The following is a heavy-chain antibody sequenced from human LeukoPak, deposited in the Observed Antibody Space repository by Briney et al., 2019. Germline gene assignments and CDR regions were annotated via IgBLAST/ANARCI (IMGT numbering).Heavy chain of an antibody. Sequence: SETLSLTCAVFGESFSGYYWSWIRQPPGKGLEWIGEINHSGSTNYNPSLKSRVTISVDTSKNQFSLKLSSVTAADTAVYYCARGVARTYYSDTSGYAAADYWGQGTLVTVSS. J-gene: IGHJ4*02. V-gene: IGHV4-34*01. CDR1: GESFSGYY. CDR3: ARGVARTYYSDTSGYAAADY. CDR2: INHSGST. D-gene: IGHD3-22*01.